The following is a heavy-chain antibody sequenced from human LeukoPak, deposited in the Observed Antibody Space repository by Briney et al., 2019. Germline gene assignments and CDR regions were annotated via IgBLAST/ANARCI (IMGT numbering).Heavy chain of an antibody. J-gene: IGHJ6*03. CDR2: ISSSSSTI. CDR1: GFTFSSYS. V-gene: IGHV3-48*01. Sequence: GGSLRLSCAASGFTFSSYSINWVRQAPGKGLEWVSYISSSSSTIYYADSVKGRFTISRDNAKNSLYLQMNSLRAEDTAVYYCASLGVVVSYYYYMDVWGKGTTVTVSS. D-gene: IGHD2-15*01. CDR3: ASLGVVVSYYYYMDV.